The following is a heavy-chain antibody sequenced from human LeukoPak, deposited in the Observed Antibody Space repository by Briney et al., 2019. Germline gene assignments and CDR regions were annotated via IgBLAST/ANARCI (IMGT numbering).Heavy chain of an antibody. V-gene: IGHV3-66*01. J-gene: IGHJ4*03. CDR1: GFTVSSND. D-gene: IGHD4-23*01. Sequence: GGSLRLSCAVSGFTVSSNDMNWVRQAPGKGLEWVSHIYSSYNTNYADSVKGRFTISTDSCRNTLYLQMNSLKAEDTGVYDCARIIPLYGGGKYGVYFDYWCHGTMVAVSS. CDR2: IYSSYNT. CDR3: ARIIPLYGGGKYGVYFDY.